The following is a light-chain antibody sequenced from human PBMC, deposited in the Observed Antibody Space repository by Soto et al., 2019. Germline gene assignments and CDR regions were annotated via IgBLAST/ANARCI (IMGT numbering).Light chain of an antibody. Sequence: EIVLTQSPGTLSSSPGERATLSCRASQSVRSSFLAWYQQKPGQAPRLLIYAASSRATGVPDRFSGSGSGTDFTLTISRLEPEDFAVYYCQQYDSSPRTFGQGSKLEIK. CDR3: QQYDSSPRT. V-gene: IGKV3-20*01. CDR1: QSVRSSF. CDR2: AAS. J-gene: IGKJ2*01.